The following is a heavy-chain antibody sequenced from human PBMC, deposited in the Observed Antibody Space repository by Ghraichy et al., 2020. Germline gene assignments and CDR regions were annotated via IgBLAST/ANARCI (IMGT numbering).Heavy chain of an antibody. CDR3: ARDLGSGWYFDY. V-gene: IGHV3-7*01. D-gene: IGHD6-19*01. Sequence: GGSLRLSCAASGFTFSGYWMSWVRQAPGKGLEWVANIKKDGSEKYYVDSVKGRFTISRDNAKNSLYLQMNSLRAEDMAVYYCARDLGSGWYFDYWGQGTLFTVSS. CDR1: GFTFSGYW. J-gene: IGHJ4*02. CDR2: IKKDGSEK.